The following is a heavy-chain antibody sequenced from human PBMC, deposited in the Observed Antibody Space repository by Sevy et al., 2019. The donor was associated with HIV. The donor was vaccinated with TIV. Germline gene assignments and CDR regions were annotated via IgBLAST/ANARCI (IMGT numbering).Heavy chain of an antibody. CDR3: ARDGGWNFDYGMDV. Sequence: GGSLRLSCAASGFTVSSNYMSWVRQAPGKGLEWVSVIYSGGSTYYADSVKGRFTISKDNSKNTLYLQRNSLRAEDTAVYYCARDGGWNFDYGMDVWGQGTTVTVSS. J-gene: IGHJ6*02. CDR1: GFTVSSNY. D-gene: IGHD1-7*01. V-gene: IGHV3-53*01. CDR2: IYSGGST.